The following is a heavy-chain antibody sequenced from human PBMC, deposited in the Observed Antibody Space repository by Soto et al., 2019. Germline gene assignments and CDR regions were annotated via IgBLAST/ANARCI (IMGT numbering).Heavy chain of an antibody. CDR3: ASSSIFGVVILYYMDV. CDR2: IIPILGIA. CDR1: GGTFSSYT. J-gene: IGHJ6*03. D-gene: IGHD3-3*01. Sequence: ASVKVSCKASGGTFSSYTISWVRQAPGQGLEWMGRIIPILGIANYAQKFQGRVTITADKSTSTAYMELSSLRSEDTAVYYCASSSIFGVVILYYMDVWGKGTTVTVSS. V-gene: IGHV1-69*02.